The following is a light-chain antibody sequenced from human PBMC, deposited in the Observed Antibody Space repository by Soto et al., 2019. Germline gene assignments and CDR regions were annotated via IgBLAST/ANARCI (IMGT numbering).Light chain of an antibody. CDR1: QSVSSN. V-gene: IGKV3-11*01. CDR3: QQRSNWPLIT. Sequence: IVLTQSPATLSVSPVESATLSCMASQSVSSNLAWYQQKPGQAPRLLIYGASTRATGIPARFSGSGSGTEFTLTISSLEPEDFAVYYCQQRSNWPLITFGQGTRLEI. CDR2: GAS. J-gene: IGKJ5*01.